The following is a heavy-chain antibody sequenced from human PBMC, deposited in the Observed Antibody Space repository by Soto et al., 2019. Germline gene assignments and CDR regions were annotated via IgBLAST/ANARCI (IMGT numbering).Heavy chain of an antibody. D-gene: IGHD3-22*01. V-gene: IGHV3-23*01. CDR2: ISGSGDST. Sequence: PXECLRLSCAASGLTFSSSAMSWVRQAPGKGLEWVSGISGSGDSTYYADSVKGRFTISRDNSKSTLYLQMNSLRAEDTAVYYCAKDTTAMIVAGNFDYWGQGTLVTVSS. CDR3: AKDTTAMIVAGNFDY. CDR1: GLTFSSSA. J-gene: IGHJ4*02.